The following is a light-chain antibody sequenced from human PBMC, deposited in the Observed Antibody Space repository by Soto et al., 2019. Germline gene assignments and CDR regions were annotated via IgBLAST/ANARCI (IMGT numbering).Light chain of an antibody. J-gene: IGLJ3*02. CDR3: SSYTSSSTLGV. V-gene: IGLV2-14*01. CDR1: RSDVGGYNY. CDR2: GVT. Sequence: QSALTQPASVSGSPGQSITISCTGTRSDVGGYNYVSWYQQHPGKAPKLMIYGVTNRPSGVSNRFSGSKSGNTASLTISGLQAEDEADYYCSSYTSSSTLGVFGGGTKL.